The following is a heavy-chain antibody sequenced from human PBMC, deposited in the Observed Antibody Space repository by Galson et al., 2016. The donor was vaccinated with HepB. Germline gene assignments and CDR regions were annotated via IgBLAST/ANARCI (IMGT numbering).Heavy chain of an antibody. D-gene: IGHD3-22*01. V-gene: IGHV3-7*03. Sequence: SLRLSCAASGFPFGNYWMSWVRQAPGKGLEWVANIKKDGSEKYYVDSVKGRFTISRDNAKNSLYLQMTSLRAEDAAVYYCARAPYDVSGYSFAYWGQGTLVTVSS. J-gene: IGHJ4*02. CDR3: ARAPYDVSGYSFAY. CDR1: GFPFGNYW. CDR2: IKKDGSEK.